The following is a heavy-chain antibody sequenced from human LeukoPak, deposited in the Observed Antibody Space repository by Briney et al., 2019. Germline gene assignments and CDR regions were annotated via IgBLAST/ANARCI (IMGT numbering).Heavy chain of an antibody. Sequence: AGGSLRLSCAASGFTFSNYGMHWVRQPPGKGLEWIGSIYHSESTYYNPSLKSRVTISLDTSKNQFSLRLSSLTAADTAVYYCARDRLSLGAFDIWGQGTMVTVSS. CDR1: GFTFSNYG. V-gene: IGHV4-38-2*02. CDR2: IYHSEST. CDR3: ARDRLSLGAFDI. J-gene: IGHJ3*02. D-gene: IGHD7-27*01.